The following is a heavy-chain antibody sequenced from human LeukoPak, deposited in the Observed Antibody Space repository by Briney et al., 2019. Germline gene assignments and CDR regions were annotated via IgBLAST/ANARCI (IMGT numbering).Heavy chain of an antibody. J-gene: IGHJ4*02. CDR2: IYSGGRT. D-gene: IGHD6-19*01. CDR1: GFTFSNYA. Sequence: GGSLRVPCAGCGFTFSNYAMHWVRQPPGKGLEWVSVIYSGGRTYYADSVRGRYTISRANSKNTLYLQMNSLRAEDTAVYYCAARIAMAGTISFDSWGQGTLDTVSS. CDR3: AARIAMAGTISFDS. V-gene: IGHV3-66*01.